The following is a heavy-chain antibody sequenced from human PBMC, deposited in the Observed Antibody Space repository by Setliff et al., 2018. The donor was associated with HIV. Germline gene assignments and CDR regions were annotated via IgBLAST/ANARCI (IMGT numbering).Heavy chain of an antibody. CDR2: IYHSGTT. CDR1: GYSISSGYY. J-gene: IGHJ4*02. V-gene: IGHV4-38-2*01. CDR3: ARVRQVSDYGDYDYYFDY. Sequence: TSETLSLTCAVSGYSISSGYYWGWIRQPPGKGLGWIGSIYHSGTTYYNPSLKSRVTISVDTSKNQFSLKLSSVTAADTAVYYCARVRQVSDYGDYDYYFDYWGQGALVTVSS. D-gene: IGHD4-17*01.